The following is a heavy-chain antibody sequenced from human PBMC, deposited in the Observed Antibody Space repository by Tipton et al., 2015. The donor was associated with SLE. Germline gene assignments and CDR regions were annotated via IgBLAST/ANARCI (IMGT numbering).Heavy chain of an antibody. Sequence: LRLSCTVSGGSISSSSYNWGCIRQPPGKGMEWTWSIYYSGSTYSNPPPKSRVTISVDTSKKQFSLKLSSVTAADTAVYYCARSRITIFGVVTLFDYWGQGTLVTVPS. CDR2: IYYSGST. J-gene: IGHJ4*02. CDR1: GGSISSSSYN. D-gene: IGHD3-3*01. CDR3: ARSRITIFGVVTLFDY. V-gene: IGHV4-39*07.